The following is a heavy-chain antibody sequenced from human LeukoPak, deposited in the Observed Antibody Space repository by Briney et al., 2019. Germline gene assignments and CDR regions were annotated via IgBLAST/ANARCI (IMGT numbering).Heavy chain of an antibody. D-gene: IGHD3-10*01. V-gene: IGHV1-18*01. CDR2: ISAYNGNT. CDR3: ARSRNYYSGGGY. J-gene: IGHJ4*02. Sequence: GASVKVSCKASGYTFTSNGISWVRQAPGQGLEWMGWISAYNGNTNYEQKLQGRVTMTTDTSTSTAYMELRSLKSEDTAVYYCARSRNYYSGGGYWGQGTLVTVSS. CDR1: GYTFTSNG.